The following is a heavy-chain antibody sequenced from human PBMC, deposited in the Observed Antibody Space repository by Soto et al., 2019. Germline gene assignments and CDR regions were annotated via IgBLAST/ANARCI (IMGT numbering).Heavy chain of an antibody. CDR3: ARGTSPSAMIVVAPDY. CDR2: IYYSGST. V-gene: IGHV4-31*03. CDR1: GGSISSGGYY. Sequence: SETLSLTCTVSGGSISSGGYYWSWIRQHPGKGLEWIGYIYYSGSTYYNPSLKSRVTISVDTSKNQFSLKLSSVTAADTAVYYCARGTSPSAMIVVAPDYWGQGTLVTVSS. D-gene: IGHD3-22*01. J-gene: IGHJ4*02.